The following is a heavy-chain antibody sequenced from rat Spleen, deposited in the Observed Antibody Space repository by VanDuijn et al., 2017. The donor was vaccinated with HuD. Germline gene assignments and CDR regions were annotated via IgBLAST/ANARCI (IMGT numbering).Heavy chain of an antibody. J-gene: IGHJ2*01. CDR3: TAMGMGF. CDR1: GFTFSNAA. V-gene: IGHV10-5*01. Sequence: VELVESGGGLVQPGRSMKLSCAASGFTFSNAAMYWVRQAPGKGLEWIARKRTKPNNYATFYADSVKGRFTISRDDSKSMVFLQMDNLKTEDTAMYYCTAMGMGFWGQGVMVTVSS. D-gene: IGHD1-7*01. CDR2: KRTKPNNYAT.